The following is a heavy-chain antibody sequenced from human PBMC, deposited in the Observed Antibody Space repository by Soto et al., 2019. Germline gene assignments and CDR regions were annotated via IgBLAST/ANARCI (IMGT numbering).Heavy chain of an antibody. D-gene: IGHD3-22*01. CDR1: GYTFTSYY. CDR3: ARDGGTMIVVAKDFQH. CDR2: INPSGGST. V-gene: IGHV1-46*01. J-gene: IGHJ1*01. Sequence: ASVKGSCKASGYTFTSYYMHWVRQAPGQGLEWMGIINPSGGSTSYAQKFQGRVTMTRDTSTSTVYMELSSLRSEDTAVYYCARDGGTMIVVAKDFQHWGQGTLVTVSS.